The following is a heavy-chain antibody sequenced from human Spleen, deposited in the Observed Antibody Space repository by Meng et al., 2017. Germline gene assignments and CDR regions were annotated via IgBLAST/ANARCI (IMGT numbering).Heavy chain of an antibody. CDR3: TSQSYY. V-gene: IGHV3-66*02. CDR1: GFTVSSNY. CDR2: IYSGGST. Sequence: ETLSLTCAASGFTVSSNYMSWVRQAPGKGLEWVSVIYSGGSTYYADSVKGRFTISRDNSKNTLYLQMNSLRAEDTAVYYCTSQSYYWGQGTLVTVSS. J-gene: IGHJ4*02.